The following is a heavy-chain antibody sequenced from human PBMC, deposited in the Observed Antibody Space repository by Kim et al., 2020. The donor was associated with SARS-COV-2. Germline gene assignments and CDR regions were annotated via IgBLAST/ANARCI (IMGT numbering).Heavy chain of an antibody. V-gene: IGHV3-23*03. Sequence: GGSLRLSCAASGFTVSNYALSWVRQAPGKGLEWVSVIYSGGSSKYSADSVRGLITISRDTSKNTLYLQMNSLRAEDTAVYYCAKVHRDGYPNGWVQVTLV. CDR2: IYSGGSSK. CDR3: AKVHRDGYPNG. D-gene: IGHD5-12*01. CDR1: GFTVSNYA. J-gene: IGHJ4*02.